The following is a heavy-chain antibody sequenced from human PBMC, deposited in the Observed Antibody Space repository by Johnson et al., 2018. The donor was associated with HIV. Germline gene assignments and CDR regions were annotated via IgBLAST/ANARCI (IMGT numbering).Heavy chain of an antibody. CDR3: GGDCYPEDAFDL. Sequence: VLLVESGGGLVQPGGSLRLSCAASGFTVSSNYMSWVRQAPGKGLEWVSVIYSGGSIYYADSVKGRFSISRDNSKNTLYLQMNSLRVEDTAVYYCGGDCYPEDAFDLWGQGTMVTVSS. V-gene: IGHV3-66*01. D-gene: IGHD2-21*02. CDR2: IYSGGSI. CDR1: GFTVSSNY. J-gene: IGHJ3*01.